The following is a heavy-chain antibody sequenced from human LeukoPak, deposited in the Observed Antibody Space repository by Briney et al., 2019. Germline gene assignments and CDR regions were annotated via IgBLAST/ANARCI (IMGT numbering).Heavy chain of an antibody. J-gene: IGHJ5*02. CDR1: GFTFSSYW. D-gene: IGHD6-19*01. CDR2: ISGSGGST. Sequence: GGSLRLSCAASGFTFSSYWMSWVRQAPGKGLEWVSAISGSGGSTYYADSVKGRFTISRDNSKNTLYLQMNSLRAEDTAVYYCAKADSSGWYLNWFDPWGQGTLVTVSS. CDR3: AKADSSGWYLNWFDP. V-gene: IGHV3-23*01.